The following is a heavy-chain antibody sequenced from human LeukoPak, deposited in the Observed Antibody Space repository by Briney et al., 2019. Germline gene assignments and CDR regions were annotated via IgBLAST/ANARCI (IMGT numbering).Heavy chain of an antibody. CDR3: ARIEAKMATIPFDY. Sequence: GGSLRLSCAASGFTFSSYWMSWVRQAPGKGLEWVANIKQDGSEKYYVDSVKGRFTISRDNAKNSLYLQMNGLRAEDTAVYYCARIEAKMATIPFDYWGQGTLVTVSS. CDR1: GFTFSSYW. D-gene: IGHD5-24*01. V-gene: IGHV3-7*01. CDR2: IKQDGSEK. J-gene: IGHJ4*02.